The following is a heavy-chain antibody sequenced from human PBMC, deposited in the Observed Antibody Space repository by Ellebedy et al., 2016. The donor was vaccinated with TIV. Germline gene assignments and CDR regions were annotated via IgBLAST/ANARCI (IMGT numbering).Heavy chain of an antibody. CDR3: ARDPNESGGPYFDL. Sequence: GESLKISCAASGFTFSSYVMHWVRQAPGKGLEWVAIISADGSNKYYADSVKGRFTISRDNSKNTLYVQMNSLRPDDTAVYFCARDPNESGGPYFDLWGHGTLVTVSS. D-gene: IGHD6-19*01. CDR1: GFTFSSYV. CDR2: ISADGSNK. J-gene: IGHJ4*01. V-gene: IGHV3-30*04.